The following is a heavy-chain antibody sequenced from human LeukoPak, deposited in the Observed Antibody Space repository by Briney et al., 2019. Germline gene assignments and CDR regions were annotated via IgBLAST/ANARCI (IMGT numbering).Heavy chain of an antibody. CDR1: GYTFTGYY. V-gene: IGHV1-2*02. J-gene: IGHJ5*02. Sequence: ASVKVSCKASGYTFTGYYMHWVRQAPGQGLEWMGWINPNSGGTNYAQKFQGRVTVTRDTSISTAYMELSRLRSDDTAVYYCARDRVATIPPNWFDPWGQGTLVTVSS. CDR2: INPNSGGT. CDR3: ARDRVATIPPNWFDP. D-gene: IGHD5-12*01.